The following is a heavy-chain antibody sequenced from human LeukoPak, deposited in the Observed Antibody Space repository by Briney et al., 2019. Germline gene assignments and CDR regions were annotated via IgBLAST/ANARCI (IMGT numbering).Heavy chain of an antibody. Sequence: ASVKVSCKASGYTFTDYYIHWVRQAPGQRFEWMGWINPKSGATHYVERFQGRVTMTTDTSISTVYMELTRLTSDDTAVYYCARDTAMVTYWFDPWGQGTLVTVSS. J-gene: IGHJ5*02. CDR2: INPKSGAT. D-gene: IGHD5-18*01. CDR1: GYTFTDYY. CDR3: ARDTAMVTYWFDP. V-gene: IGHV1-2*02.